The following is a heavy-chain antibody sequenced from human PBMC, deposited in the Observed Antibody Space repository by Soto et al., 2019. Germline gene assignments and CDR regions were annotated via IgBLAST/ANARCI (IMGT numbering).Heavy chain of an antibody. J-gene: IGHJ5*02. V-gene: IGHV3-53*01. CDR1: GFTVSNTY. D-gene: IGHD2-2*01. Sequence: GGSLRLSCAASGFTVSNTYMTWVRQPPGKGLECVSVIYTAGGTNYADSVKGRFIISRDNSKNTLYLQMNSLRAEDTAVYYCERALPVAKGGFDPWGQGTLVTVSS. CDR3: ERALPVAKGGFDP. CDR2: IYTAGGT.